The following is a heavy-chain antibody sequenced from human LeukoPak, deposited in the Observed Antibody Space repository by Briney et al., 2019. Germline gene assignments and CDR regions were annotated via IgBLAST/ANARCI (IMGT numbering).Heavy chain of an antibody. J-gene: IGHJ4*02. Sequence: SETLSLTCTVSGGSISSYYWSWIRQPPGKGLEWIGEIYHSGSTNYNPSLKSRVTISVDKSKNQFSLKLTSVTAADTALYYCAMRSNHELIYWGQGTLVTVSS. D-gene: IGHD4-11*01. CDR3: AMRSNHELIY. CDR2: IYHSGST. V-gene: IGHV4-59*12. CDR1: GGSISSYY.